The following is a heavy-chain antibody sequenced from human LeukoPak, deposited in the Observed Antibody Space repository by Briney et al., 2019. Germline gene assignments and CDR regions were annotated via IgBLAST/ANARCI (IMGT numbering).Heavy chain of an antibody. J-gene: IGHJ2*01. CDR2: ISTAGET. CDR3: AREIAVAGTWYFDL. CDR1: GLTFSSYD. D-gene: IGHD6-19*01. V-gene: IGHV3-13*01. Sequence: GGSLRLSCAASGLTFSSYDMHWVRQATGKGLEWASGISTAGETNYPGSVKGRFTISRENAKNSVYLQMNSLRAGDTAVYCAREIAVAGTWYFDLWGRGTLVTVSS.